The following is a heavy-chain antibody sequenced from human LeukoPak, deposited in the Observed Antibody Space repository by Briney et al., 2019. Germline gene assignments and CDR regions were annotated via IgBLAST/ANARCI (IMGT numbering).Heavy chain of an antibody. V-gene: IGHV1-2*02. J-gene: IGHJ4*02. CDR3: ARRHYYDSSGYDY. Sequence: ASVKVSCKASGYTFTGYYMHWVRQAPGQGLEWMGWINPNSGGTNYAQKFQGRVTMTRDTSISTAYMELNRLRSDDTAVYYCARRHYYDSSGYDYGGQGTLVTVSS. D-gene: IGHD3-22*01. CDR1: GYTFTGYY. CDR2: INPNSGGT.